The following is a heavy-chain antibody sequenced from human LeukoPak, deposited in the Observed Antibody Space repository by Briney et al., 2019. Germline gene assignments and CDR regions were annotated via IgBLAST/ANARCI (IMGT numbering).Heavy chain of an antibody. CDR1: GLNFSTYG. Sequence: GKSLRLSCAASGLNFSTYGIHWVHQAPAKGLAWVAVIWYDGCRRYYVGSVKGRFSISRDNSNNVVYLHMNSLRDENTGLYYCAKVQSRAGYSSAWAYNMDVWGEGTAVTVSS. D-gene: IGHD6-19*01. V-gene: IGHV3-33*06. CDR3: AKVQSRAGYSSAWAYNMDV. CDR2: IWYDGCRR. J-gene: IGHJ6*03.